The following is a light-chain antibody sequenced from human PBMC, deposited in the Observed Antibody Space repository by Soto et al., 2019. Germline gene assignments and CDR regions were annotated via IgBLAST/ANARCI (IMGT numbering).Light chain of an antibody. CDR1: QGISNY. J-gene: IGKJ1*01. CDR2: AAS. V-gene: IGKV1-27*01. CDR3: QQYNSYSPWT. Sequence: DIQMTQSPSSLSASVGNRVSITCRASQGISNYLAWYQQKPGKVPKVPIYAASTLQPGVPSRFSGSGSGTEFTLTISSLQPDDFATYYCQQYNSYSPWTFGQGTKVDIK.